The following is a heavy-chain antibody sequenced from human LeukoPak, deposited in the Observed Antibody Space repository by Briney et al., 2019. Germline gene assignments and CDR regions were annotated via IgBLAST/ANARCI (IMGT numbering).Heavy chain of an antibody. CDR3: AVQIYSSSWYAPFDY. D-gene: IGHD6-13*01. CDR2: IYYSGST. V-gene: IGHV4-61*05. J-gene: IGHJ4*02. CDR1: GGSISSSSHY. Sequence: SETLSLTCTVSGGSISSSSHYWGWIRQPPGKGLEWIVYIYYSGSTNYNPSLKSRVTISVDTSKNQFSLKLSSVTAADTAVYYCAVQIYSSSWYAPFDYWGQGTLVTVSS.